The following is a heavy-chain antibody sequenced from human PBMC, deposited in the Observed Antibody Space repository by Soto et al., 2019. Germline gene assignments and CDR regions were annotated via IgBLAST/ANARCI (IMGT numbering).Heavy chain of an antibody. CDR3: ATYAITIFGVADNWFDP. CDR2: ISYDGSNK. Sequence: GGSLRLSCAASGFTFSSYGMHWVRQAPGKGLEWVAVISYDGSNKYYADSVKGRFTISRDNSKNTLYLQMNSLRAEDTAVYYCATYAITIFGVADNWFDPWGQGTLVTVSS. D-gene: IGHD3-3*01. V-gene: IGHV3-30*03. CDR1: GFTFSSYG. J-gene: IGHJ5*02.